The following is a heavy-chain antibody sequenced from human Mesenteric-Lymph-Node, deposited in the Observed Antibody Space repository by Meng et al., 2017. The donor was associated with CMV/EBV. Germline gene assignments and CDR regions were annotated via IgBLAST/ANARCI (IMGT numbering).Heavy chain of an antibody. CDR3: ARAPHTSYYYFGMDV. J-gene: IGHJ6*02. D-gene: IGHD2-2*01. Sequence: GGSLRLSCAASGFTLSRYDMHWVRQTTGKGLEWVSVIGTGGDSYYPDSVKGRFAISRQDFKNSLYLQMNSLRAEDSAVYFCARAPHTSYYYFGMDVWGQGTTVTVSS. CDR1: GFTLSRYD. CDR2: IGTGGDS. V-gene: IGHV3-13*01.